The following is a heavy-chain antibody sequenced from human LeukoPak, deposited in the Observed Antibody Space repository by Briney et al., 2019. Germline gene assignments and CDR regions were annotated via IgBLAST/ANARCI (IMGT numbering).Heavy chain of an antibody. V-gene: IGHV1-69*04. CDR3: ARAQFAGGNPIYY. D-gene: IGHD4-23*01. Sequence: ASVKVSCKASGGTFSSYAISWVRQAPGQGLEWMGRIIPILGIANYAQKFQGRVTITADKSTSTAYMELSSLRSEDTAVYYCARAQFAGGNPIYYWGQGTLVTVSS. CDR1: GGTFSSYA. J-gene: IGHJ4*02. CDR2: IIPILGIA.